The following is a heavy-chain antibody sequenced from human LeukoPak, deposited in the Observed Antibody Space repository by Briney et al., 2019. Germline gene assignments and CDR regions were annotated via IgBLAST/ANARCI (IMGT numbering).Heavy chain of an antibody. CDR1: GGTFSSYT. Sequence: SVKVSCKASGGTFSSYTISWVRQAPGQGLEWMGGIIPLFGTPDYAQKFQDRLTITADKSTSTAYMELSSLRSEDTAVYYCARVLGNFSGWYWDYYYYMDVWGKGTTVTISS. V-gene: IGHV1-69*06. J-gene: IGHJ6*03. D-gene: IGHD6-19*01. CDR3: ARVLGNFSGWYWDYYYYMDV. CDR2: IIPLFGTP.